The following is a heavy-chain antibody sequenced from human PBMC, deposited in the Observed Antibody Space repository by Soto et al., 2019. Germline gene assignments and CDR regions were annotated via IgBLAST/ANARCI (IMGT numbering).Heavy chain of an antibody. Sequence: QITLKESGPTLVKPTQTLTLTCTFSGFSLSTSGVGVGWIRQPPGKALEWLALIYWNDDKRYSPSLKSRLTINKDTSNNQVVLTKTNMDPVDTATYYSAHNTYYYDSSGYYAPRGGFDYWGQGTLVTVSS. D-gene: IGHD3-22*01. J-gene: IGHJ4*02. CDR2: IYWNDDK. CDR3: AHNTYYYDSSGYYAPRGGFDY. V-gene: IGHV2-5*01. CDR1: GFSLSTSGVG.